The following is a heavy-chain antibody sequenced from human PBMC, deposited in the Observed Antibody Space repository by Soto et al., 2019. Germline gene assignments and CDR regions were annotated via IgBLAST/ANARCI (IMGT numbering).Heavy chain of an antibody. V-gene: IGHV1-3*05. CDR3: PSGIVVLSSLAY. CDR2: INAGNGNT. CDR1: GYTFTSYA. J-gene: IGHJ4*02. D-gene: IGHD2-15*01. Sequence: QVQLVQSGAEEKKPGASVKVSCKASGYTFTSYAMHWVRQAPGQRLEWMGLINAGNGNTKYSQKYPGRASTPTDASASSGYVALDRLRSAGMAVYYCPSGIVVLSSLAYWGQGTLVTVSS.